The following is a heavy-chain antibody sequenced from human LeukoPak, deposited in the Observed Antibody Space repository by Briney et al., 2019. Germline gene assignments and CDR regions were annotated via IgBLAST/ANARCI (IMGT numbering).Heavy chain of an antibody. D-gene: IGHD2-21*01. V-gene: IGHV3-33*01. Sequence: PGGSLRLSCAASGFTFSSYGMHWVRQAPGKGLEWVAIIWYDGSKKYYADSVKGRFTVSRDNSKDTVFLQMKSLRVEDTAVYYCARELSQIVWGGLDYGGQGTLVSVSS. CDR2: IWYDGSKK. CDR3: ARELSQIVWGGLDY. CDR1: GFTFSSYG. J-gene: IGHJ4*02.